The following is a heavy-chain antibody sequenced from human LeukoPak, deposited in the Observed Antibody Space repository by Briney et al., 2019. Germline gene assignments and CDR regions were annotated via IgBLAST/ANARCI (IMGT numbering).Heavy chain of an antibody. V-gene: IGHV4-34*01. CDR2: INHSGST. D-gene: IGHD2-21*02. J-gene: IGHJ4*02. Sequence: PSETLSLTCAVYGGSFSGYYWSWIRQPPGKGLEWIGEINHSGSTNYNPSLKSRVTISVDTSKNQFSLKLSSVTAADTAVYYCASGMSAIPHYWGQGTLVTVSS. CDR3: ASGMSAIPHY. CDR1: GGSFSGYY.